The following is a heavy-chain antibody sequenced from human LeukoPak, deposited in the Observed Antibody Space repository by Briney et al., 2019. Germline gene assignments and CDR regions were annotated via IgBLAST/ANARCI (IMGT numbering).Heavy chain of an antibody. V-gene: IGHV1-46*01. D-gene: IGHD6-19*01. CDR3: ARGATYISGHHDA. J-gene: IGHJ4*02. CDR2: INPSGDST. Sequence: GASVKVSCKASGYTFTSYSMQWVRQAPGQGLEWMGIINPSGDSTSYTQQLQGRLTMTRDTSTNTVYMELSSLRSDDTAVYYCARGATYISGHHDAWGQGTLVTVSS. CDR1: GYTFTSYS.